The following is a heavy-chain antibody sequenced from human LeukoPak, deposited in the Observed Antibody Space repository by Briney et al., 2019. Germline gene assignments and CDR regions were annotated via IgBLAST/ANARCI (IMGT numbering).Heavy chain of an antibody. J-gene: IGHJ5*02. CDR3: ARRAAAFDP. CDR1: GYTFSSYY. Sequence: ASLKVSCKASGYTFSSYYMHWVRQAPGQGLEWMGIINPSGGSTSYAQKFQGRVTMTRDMSTSTVYMELSSLRSEDTAVYYCARRAAAFDPWGQGTLVTVSS. V-gene: IGHV1-46*01. CDR2: INPSGGST. D-gene: IGHD6-13*01.